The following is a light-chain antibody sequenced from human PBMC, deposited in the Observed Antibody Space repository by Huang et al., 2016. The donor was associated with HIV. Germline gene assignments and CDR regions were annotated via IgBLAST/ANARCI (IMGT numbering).Light chain of an antibody. J-gene: IGKJ1*01. CDR1: QSISYW. V-gene: IGKV1-5*03. Sequence: DIQMTQSPSTLSASVGDRVTITCRASQSISYWLAWYQPKPGKAPNLLIYKSSSLQSGVPSRFSGSGSGTEFTLTISSLQPDDFASYYCQQYHSYSWTFGQGTKVDIK. CDR2: KSS. CDR3: QQYHSYSWT.